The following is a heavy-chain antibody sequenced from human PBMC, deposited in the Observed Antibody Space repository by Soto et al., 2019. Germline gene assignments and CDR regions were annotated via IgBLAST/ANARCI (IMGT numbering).Heavy chain of an antibody. CDR2: IKQDGSEK. J-gene: IGHJ3*01. CDR3: ARSLSGGYDV. V-gene: IGHV3-7*01. CDR1: GFTFSSHW. Sequence: PGGSLRLSCAASGFTFSSHWMNWVRQAPGKGLEWVANIKQDGSEKYYVDSVKGRFTISRDNAKNSLYLQMNSLRAEDTALYYCARSLSGGYDVWGQGTMVTVSS. D-gene: IGHD3-22*01.